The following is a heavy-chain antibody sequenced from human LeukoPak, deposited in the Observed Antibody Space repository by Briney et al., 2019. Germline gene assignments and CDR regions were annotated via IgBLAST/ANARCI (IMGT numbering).Heavy chain of an antibody. CDR3: ARTGGGTTWSRYYGMEV. D-gene: IGHD7-27*01. CDR1: GGSISTYY. J-gene: IGHJ6*02. V-gene: IGHV4-59*01. CDR2: IYYSGST. Sequence: SETLSLTCAVSGGSISTYYWSWIRQPPGKGLEWIGNIYYSGSTTYNPSLKSRVAISVDTSKNQFSLTLNSVTAADTAVYCCARTGGGTTWSRYYGMEVWGQGTTVTVSS.